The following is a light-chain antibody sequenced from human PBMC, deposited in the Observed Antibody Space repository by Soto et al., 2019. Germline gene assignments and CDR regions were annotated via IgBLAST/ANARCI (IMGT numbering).Light chain of an antibody. CDR3: QQLNSYPLS. J-gene: IGKJ4*01. CDR1: QVINSY. CDR2: AAS. Sequence: DIQLTQSPSFLSASVGDRVTITCRASQVINSYLAWYQQKSGKAPKLLIYAASNLQSGVPSRFSGSGSGTEFTLTISSLQPGDFATYYCQQLNSYPLSFGGGTKVDIK. V-gene: IGKV1-9*01.